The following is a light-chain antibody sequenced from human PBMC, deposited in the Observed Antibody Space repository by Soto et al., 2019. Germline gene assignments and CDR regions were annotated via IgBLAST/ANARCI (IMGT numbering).Light chain of an antibody. CDR3: MQGTHWPIT. Sequence: DVVMTQSPLSLPVTLGQPASISCRSNQSLVHSDGIAYFSWFQQRPGRSPRRLIYKVSNRDSGVPARFSGSGSGTDFALKISRVKAEDVGVYYCMQGTHWPITFGQGTRLEMK. CDR1: QSLVHSDGIAY. J-gene: IGKJ5*01. V-gene: IGKV2-30*02. CDR2: KVS.